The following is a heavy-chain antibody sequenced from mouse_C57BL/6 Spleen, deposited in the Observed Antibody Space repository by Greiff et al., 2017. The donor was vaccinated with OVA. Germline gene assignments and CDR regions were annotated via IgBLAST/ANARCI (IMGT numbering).Heavy chain of an antibody. Sequence: DVMLVESGGGLVQPGGSLSLSCAASGFTFTDYYMSWVRQPPGKALEWLGFIRNKANGYTTEYSASVQGRFTISRDNSQSILYLQMNALRAEESATYYCASYNGSSFAYWGQGTLVTVAA. J-gene: IGHJ3*01. CDR3: ASYNGSSFAY. CDR2: IRNKANGYTT. V-gene: IGHV7-3*01. CDR1: GFTFTDYY. D-gene: IGHD1-1*01.